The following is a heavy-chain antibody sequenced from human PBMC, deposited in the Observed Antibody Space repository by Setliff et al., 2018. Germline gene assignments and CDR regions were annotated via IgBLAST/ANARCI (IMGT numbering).Heavy chain of an antibody. CDR2: VNPHGGGA. CDR3: ANGEWLRPLDH. Sequence: GASVKVSCKASGYSFIDYYIHWIRQAPGQGLEWMGWVNPHGGGANFAQKFQGRVTMTTDTSASTAYMELHSLTSDDTAMYYCANGEWLRPLDHWGQGTLVTVSS. D-gene: IGHD3-10*01. J-gene: IGHJ1*01. CDR1: GYSFIDYY. V-gene: IGHV1-2*02.